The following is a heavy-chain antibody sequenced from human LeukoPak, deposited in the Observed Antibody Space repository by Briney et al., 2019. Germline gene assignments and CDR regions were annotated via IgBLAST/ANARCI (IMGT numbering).Heavy chain of an antibody. D-gene: IGHD2-21*02. CDR3: AKAYCGGDCFLNWFDP. CDR2: IRYDGSNK. J-gene: IGHJ5*02. CDR1: GFTFSSYG. V-gene: IGHV3-30*02. Sequence: GGSLRLSCAASGFTFSSYGMHWVRQAPGKGLEWVAFIRYDGSNKYYADSVKGRFTISRDNSKNTLYLQMNSLRAEDTAVYYCAKAYCGGDCFLNWFDPWGQGTLVTVSS.